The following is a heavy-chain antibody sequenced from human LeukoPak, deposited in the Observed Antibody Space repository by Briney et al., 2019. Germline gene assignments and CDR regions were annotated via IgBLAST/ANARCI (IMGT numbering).Heavy chain of an antibody. D-gene: IGHD2-15*01. CDR2: IYYSGST. V-gene: IGHV4-59*01. Sequence: PSETLSLTCTVSGGSISSYYWSWIRQPPGKGLEWIGYIYYSGSTNYNPSLKSRVTISVDTSKNQFSLKLSSVTAADTAVYYCASSYCRGGSCYSLGFDYWGQGTLVTVSS. J-gene: IGHJ4*02. CDR1: GGSISSYY. CDR3: ASSYCRGGSCYSLGFDY.